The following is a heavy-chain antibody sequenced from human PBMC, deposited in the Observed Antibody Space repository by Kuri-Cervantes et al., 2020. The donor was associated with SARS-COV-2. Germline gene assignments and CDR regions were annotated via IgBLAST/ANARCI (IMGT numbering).Heavy chain of an antibody. V-gene: IGHV4-34*01. D-gene: IGHD6-19*01. CDR1: GGSFSGYY. J-gene: IGHJ6*03. CDR2: IYYSGST. Sequence: GSLRLSCAVYGGSFSGYYWSWIRQPPGKGLEWIGSIYYSGSTYYNPSLKSRVTISVDTSKNQFSLKLSSVTAADTAVYYCRIAVAGTAGLMDVWGKGTTVTVSS. CDR3: RIAVAGTAGLMDV.